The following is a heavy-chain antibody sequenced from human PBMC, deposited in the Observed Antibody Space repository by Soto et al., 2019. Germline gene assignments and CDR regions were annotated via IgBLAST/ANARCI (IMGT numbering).Heavy chain of an antibody. Sequence: SETLSLTCAVSGGSISSSSWWSLVRQPPGKGLEWIGEIYHTGNTNYNPSLESRVTISVDKSKNQFSLNLNSVTAADTAVYYCARDSRAEAGNRRYYFDYWGQGNLVTVSS. CDR2: IYHTGNT. V-gene: IGHV4-4*02. CDR1: GGSISSSSW. CDR3: ARDSRAEAGNRRYYFDY. J-gene: IGHJ4*02. D-gene: IGHD6-13*01.